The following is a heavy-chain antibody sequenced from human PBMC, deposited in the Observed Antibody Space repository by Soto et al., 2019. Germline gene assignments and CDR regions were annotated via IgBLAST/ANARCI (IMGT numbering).Heavy chain of an antibody. CDR3: AREADQQQLVSQAGGSWFDP. CDR2: ISAYNGNT. CDR1: GYTFTSYG. J-gene: IGHJ5*02. D-gene: IGHD6-13*01. V-gene: IGHV1-18*04. Sequence: QVQLVQSGAEVKKPGASVKVSCKASGYTFTSYGISWVRQAPGQGLEWMGWISAYNGNTNYAQKLQGRVTMTTDTSTSTAYMELRSLRADDTAVYYCAREADQQQLVSQAGGSWFDPWGQGTLVTVSS.